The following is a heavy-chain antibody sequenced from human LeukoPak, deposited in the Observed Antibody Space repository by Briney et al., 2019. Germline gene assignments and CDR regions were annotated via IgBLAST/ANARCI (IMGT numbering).Heavy chain of an antibody. CDR2: ISSNGVTT. J-gene: IGHJ4*02. CDR1: GFTFSSYA. V-gene: IGHV3-64*01. D-gene: IGHD5-12*01. Sequence: QSGGSLRLSCAASGFTFSSYAMHWVRQAPGKGLEYVSAISSNGVTTYYANSVRDRFTISRDNSKNTLYLQMGSLRAEDMAVYYCARALGGYETFDYWGQGTLVTVPS. CDR3: ARALGGYETFDY.